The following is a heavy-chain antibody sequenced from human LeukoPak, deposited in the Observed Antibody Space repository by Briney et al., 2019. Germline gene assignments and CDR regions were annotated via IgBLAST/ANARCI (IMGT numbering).Heavy chain of an antibody. Sequence: PGGSLRLSCAASEFTFSSYEMNWVRQAPGKGLEWVPYISTSGSTIYYADSVKGRFTISRDNAKNSLYLQMNSLRADDTGVYYCARTEKNWNYFDNWGQGTLVTVSS. J-gene: IGHJ4*02. D-gene: IGHD1-1*01. CDR1: EFTFSSYE. CDR3: ARTEKNWNYFDN. V-gene: IGHV3-48*03. CDR2: ISTSGSTI.